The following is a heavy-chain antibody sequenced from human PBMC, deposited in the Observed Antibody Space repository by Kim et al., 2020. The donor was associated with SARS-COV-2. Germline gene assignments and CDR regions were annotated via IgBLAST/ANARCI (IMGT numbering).Heavy chain of an antibody. J-gene: IGHJ5*02. Sequence: SETLSLTCAVYGGSFSGYYWSWIRQPPGKGLEWIGEINHSGSTNYNPSLKSRVTISVDTSKNQFSLKLSSVTAADTAVYYCARGRHSSGWSEIGLIWFDPWGQGTLVTVSS. CDR2: INHSGST. CDR1: GGSFSGYY. V-gene: IGHV4-34*01. D-gene: IGHD6-19*01. CDR3: ARGRHSSGWSEIGLIWFDP.